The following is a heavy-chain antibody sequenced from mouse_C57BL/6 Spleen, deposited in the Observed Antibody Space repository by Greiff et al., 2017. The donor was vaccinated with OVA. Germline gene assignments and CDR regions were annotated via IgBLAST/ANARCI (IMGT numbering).Heavy chain of an antibody. CDR1: GYAFSSSW. D-gene: IGHD2-5*01. Sequence: VQGVESGPELVKPGASVKISCKASGYAFSSSWMNWVKQRPGKGLEWIGRIYPGDGDTNYNGKFKGKATLTADKSSSTAYMQLSSLTSEDSAVYFCARDYYSNYYFDYWGQGTTLTVSS. CDR3: ARDYYSNYYFDY. CDR2: IYPGDGDT. V-gene: IGHV1-82*01. J-gene: IGHJ2*01.